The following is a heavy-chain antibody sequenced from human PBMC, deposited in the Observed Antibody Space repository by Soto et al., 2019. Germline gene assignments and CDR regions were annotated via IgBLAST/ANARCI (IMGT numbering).Heavy chain of an antibody. CDR2: ISGSGGST. J-gene: IGHJ4*02. CDR3: AKCLRIAAAGRRKTTYYFDY. V-gene: IGHV3-23*01. Sequence: PGGSLRLSCAAAGFTVSTYAMSWVRHAPGKGLEWVSAISGSGGSTYYADSVKGRFTISRDNSKNTLYLQMNSLRAEDTAVYYCAKCLRIAAAGRRKTTYYFDYWGQGALVTVAS. CDR1: GFTVSTYA. D-gene: IGHD6-13*01.